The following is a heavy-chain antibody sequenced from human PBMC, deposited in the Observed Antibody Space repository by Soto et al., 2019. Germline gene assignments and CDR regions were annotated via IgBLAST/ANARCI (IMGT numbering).Heavy chain of an antibody. CDR3: ARGRYGDY. D-gene: IGHD1-1*01. J-gene: IGHJ4*02. CDR1: GYRFTTCR. Sequence: QVHLVQSGAEVKKPGASVKVSCKGSGYRFTTCRITWVRQAPGQGLEWMAWISAHNGNTNYAQKVQGRVTVTRDTSTSTAYMELRSLKYDDTAVYYCARGRYGDYWGQGALVTVSS. CDR2: ISAHNGNT. V-gene: IGHV1-18*01.